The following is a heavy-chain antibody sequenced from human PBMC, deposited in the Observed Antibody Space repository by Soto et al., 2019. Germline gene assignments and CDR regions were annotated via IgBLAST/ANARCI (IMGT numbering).Heavy chain of an antibody. CDR3: AKGGEWELLVFDY. J-gene: IGHJ4*02. Sequence: QVQLVESGGGVVQPGRSLRLSCAASGFTFSSYGMHWVRQAPGKGREWVAVISYDGSNKYYADSVKGRFTISRDNSKNTLYLQMHSLRAEYTYVYYCAKGGEWELLVFDYWGQGTLVTVSS. D-gene: IGHD1-26*01. CDR2: ISYDGSNK. V-gene: IGHV3-30*18. CDR1: GFTFSSYG.